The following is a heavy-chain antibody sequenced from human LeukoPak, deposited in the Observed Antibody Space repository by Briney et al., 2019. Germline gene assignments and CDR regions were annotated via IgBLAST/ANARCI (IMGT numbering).Heavy chain of an antibody. CDR1: GDTFTGYY. J-gene: IGHJ5*02. Sequence: ASVKVSCKASGDTFTGYYMHWVRQAPGQGLEWMGWINPNSGGTIYAQNFQSRVTMTRDTSISTAYMELSRLTSDDTAVYYCARGPMATTPRTYNWFDPWGQGNLVTVSS. CDR3: ARGPMATTPRTYNWFDP. D-gene: IGHD5-24*01. V-gene: IGHV1-2*02. CDR2: INPNSGGT.